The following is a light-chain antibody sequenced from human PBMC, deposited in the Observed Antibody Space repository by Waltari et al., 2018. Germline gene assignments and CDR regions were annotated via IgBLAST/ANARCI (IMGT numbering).Light chain of an antibody. J-gene: IGKJ2*01. CDR3: LQDYTYPRT. Sequence: AIQMTQSTSSLSASVGDRVTITCRASQDIRSDLGWYQQKPGKAPKFLIYGASTLQSGVPSRFSGSGSGTEFTLTISSLQPEDFATYYCLQDYTYPRTFGQGTKLEIK. V-gene: IGKV1-6*01. CDR1: QDIRSD. CDR2: GAS.